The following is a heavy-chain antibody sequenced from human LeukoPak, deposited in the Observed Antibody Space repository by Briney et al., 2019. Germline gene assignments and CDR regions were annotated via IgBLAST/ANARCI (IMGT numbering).Heavy chain of an antibody. CDR3: ASISGYYYSEIKTDF. CDR1: GFTVSSTY. V-gene: IGHV3-66*01. Sequence: PGGSLRLSCAASGFTVSSTYMSWVRQAPGKGLEWVSVIYSGGSTYYADSVKGRFTISRDNSKNTLYLQMNSLRAEDTAVYFCASISGYYYSEIKTDFWGQGTLVTVSS. J-gene: IGHJ4*02. CDR2: IYSGGST. D-gene: IGHD3-22*01.